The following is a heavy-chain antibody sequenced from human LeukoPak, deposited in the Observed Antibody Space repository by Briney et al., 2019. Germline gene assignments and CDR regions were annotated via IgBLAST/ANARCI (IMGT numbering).Heavy chain of an antibody. J-gene: IGHJ6*03. Sequence: GGSLRLSCAATGFTFSNYWMHWVRQAPGKGLVWVSRINSDGSSTSYADSVKGRFTISRDNAKNTLYLQMNSLRAEDTAVYYCARVSSGSYFGYYYYYMDVWGKGTTVTVSS. CDR3: ARVSSGSYFGYYYYYMDV. D-gene: IGHD1-26*01. CDR2: INSDGSST. V-gene: IGHV3-74*01. CDR1: GFTFSNYW.